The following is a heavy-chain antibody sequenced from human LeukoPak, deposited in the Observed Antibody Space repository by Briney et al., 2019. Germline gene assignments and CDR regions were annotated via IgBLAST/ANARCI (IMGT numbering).Heavy chain of an antibody. D-gene: IGHD6-6*01. J-gene: IGHJ5*02. CDR1: GYTFTSYD. Sequence: ASVKVSCKASGYTFTSYDINWVRQATRQGLEWMGWMNPNSGNTGYAQKFQGRVTMTRNTSISTAYMELSSLRSEDTAVYYCARVRIAAANWFDPWGQETLVTVSS. CDR2: MNPNSGNT. V-gene: IGHV1-8*01. CDR3: ARVRIAAANWFDP.